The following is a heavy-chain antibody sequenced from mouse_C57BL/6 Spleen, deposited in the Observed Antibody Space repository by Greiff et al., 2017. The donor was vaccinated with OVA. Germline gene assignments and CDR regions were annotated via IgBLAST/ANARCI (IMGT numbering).Heavy chain of an antibody. J-gene: IGHJ4*01. CDR1: GYTFTSYW. Sequence: QVQLQQPGAELVRPGSSVKLSCKASGYTFTSYWMHWVKQRPIQGLEWIGNIDPSDSETHYNQKFKDKATLTVDKSSSTAYMQRSSLTSEDSAVYYCARYYGSSTYAMDYWGQGTSVTVSS. CDR3: ARYYGSSTYAMDY. V-gene: IGHV1-52*01. D-gene: IGHD1-1*01. CDR2: IDPSDSET.